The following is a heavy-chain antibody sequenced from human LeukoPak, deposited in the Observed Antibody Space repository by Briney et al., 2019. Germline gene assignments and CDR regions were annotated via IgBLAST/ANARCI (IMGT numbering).Heavy chain of an antibody. D-gene: IGHD4-23*01. CDR1: GGTFSSYA. V-gene: IGHV1-69*01. J-gene: IGHJ4*02. Sequence: SVKVSCKASGGTFSSYAINWVRQAPGQGLEWMGGIIPIFGTANYAQKFQGRVTITAVESMSTAYMELSSLRSEGTAVYYCARGWLAETTVVTPYNYWGQGTLVTVSS. CDR2: IIPIFGTA. CDR3: ARGWLAETTVVTPYNY.